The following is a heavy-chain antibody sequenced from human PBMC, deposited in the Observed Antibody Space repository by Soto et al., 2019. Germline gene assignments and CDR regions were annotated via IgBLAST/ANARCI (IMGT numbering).Heavy chain of an antibody. V-gene: IGHV4-31*03. CDR3: ARDTGLAPTVWGY. CDR1: GDSIRGGGHY. Sequence: QVQLQESGPGLVKPSQTLSLTCSVSGDSIRGGGHYWNWIRQFPGEGLEWIGYVYHSGSTHYNPSLRGRLTISIDTSKNQFSLRLISVTAADTALYYCARDTGLAPTVWGYWGHGTQVTVSS. CDR2: VYHSGST. J-gene: IGHJ4*03. D-gene: IGHD7-27*01.